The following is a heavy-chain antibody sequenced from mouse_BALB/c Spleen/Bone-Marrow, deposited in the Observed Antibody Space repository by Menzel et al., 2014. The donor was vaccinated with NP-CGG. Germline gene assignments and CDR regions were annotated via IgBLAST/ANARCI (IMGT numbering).Heavy chain of an antibody. V-gene: IGHV4-1*02. CDR2: INPGSDTI. D-gene: IGHD2-10*02. Sequence: EVQLVESGGGLVQPGGSLKLSCAASGFDFSRYWMNWVRQAPGNGLEWIGQINPGSDTINYTPSLKDKFIISRDNAKNTLYLQMSKVRSEDTALYYCARAKYGNPWFAYWGQGTLVTVSA. CDR1: GFDFSRYW. CDR3: ARAKYGNPWFAY. J-gene: IGHJ3*01.